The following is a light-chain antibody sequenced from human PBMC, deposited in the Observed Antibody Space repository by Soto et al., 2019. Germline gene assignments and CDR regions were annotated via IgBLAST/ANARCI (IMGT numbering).Light chain of an antibody. CDR2: AAS. Sequence: IQLTQSPSSLSASVGDRVTITCRASQGISSYLAWYQQKPGKAPKLLIYAASTLQSGVPSRFSGSGSGTEFTLTISSLQPEDFATYYCQQLNSYPYFGGGTKVDI. CDR3: QQLNSYPY. J-gene: IGKJ4*01. V-gene: IGKV1-9*01. CDR1: QGISSY.